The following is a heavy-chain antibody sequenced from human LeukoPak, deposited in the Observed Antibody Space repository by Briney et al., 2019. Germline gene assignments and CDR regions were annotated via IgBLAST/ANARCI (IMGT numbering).Heavy chain of an antibody. CDR2: IRPEGTTT. Sequence: GGSLCLSCAASGFTFSTYWRHWVRQAPGKGLVWVSRIRPEGTTTAYADSVKGRFTISRDNGKNTLFLQMNSLSAEDTAVYYCARDLGWILLEFWGQGTLVTVSS. D-gene: IGHD3-9*01. CDR3: ARDLGWILLEF. J-gene: IGHJ4*02. V-gene: IGHV3-74*03. CDR1: GFTFSTYW.